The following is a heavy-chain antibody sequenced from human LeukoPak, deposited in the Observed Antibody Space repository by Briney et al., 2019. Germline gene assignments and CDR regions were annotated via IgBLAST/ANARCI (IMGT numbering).Heavy chain of an antibody. D-gene: IGHD4-23*01. V-gene: IGHV1-24*01. CDR3: ARDNSVEDIAWWFDP. CDR2: FDPEDGKT. Sequence: ASVKVSCKVSGHTLTELSMHWVRQAPGKGLEWMGGFDPEDGKTVYAQKFQGRVTMTRDMSTSTDYMELSSLRSEDTAVYYCARDNSVEDIAWWFDPWGQGTLVTVSP. J-gene: IGHJ5*02. CDR1: GHTLTELS.